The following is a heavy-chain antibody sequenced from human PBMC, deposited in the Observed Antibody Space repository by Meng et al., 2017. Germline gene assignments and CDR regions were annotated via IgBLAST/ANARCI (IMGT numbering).Heavy chain of an antibody. CDR1: GYSISSGYY. CDR2: IYHSGST. J-gene: IGHJ4*02. Sequence: ESLKISCAVSGYSISSGYYWGWIRQPPGKGREWIGSIYHSGSTYYNPSLKSRVTISVDTSKNQFSLKLSSVTAADTAVYYCARNDYGDYRIDYWGQGTLVTVSS. CDR3: ARNDYGDYRIDY. V-gene: IGHV4-38-2*01. D-gene: IGHD4-17*01.